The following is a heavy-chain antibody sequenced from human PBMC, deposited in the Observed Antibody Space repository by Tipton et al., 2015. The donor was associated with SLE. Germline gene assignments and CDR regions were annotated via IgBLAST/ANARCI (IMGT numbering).Heavy chain of an antibody. CDR3: ARRAAGGANAAFDI. CDR1: GYSFINYW. V-gene: IGHV5-51*03. D-gene: IGHD1-26*01. CDR2: IYPADSDT. Sequence: QLVQSGAEVKKPGESLKISCKASGYSFINYWIGWVRQMPGKGLEWMGIIYPADSDTTYSPSFQGQVSISADKSITTAYLQWSSLKASDTAIYYCARRAAGGANAAFDIWGQGTVVTVSS. J-gene: IGHJ3*02.